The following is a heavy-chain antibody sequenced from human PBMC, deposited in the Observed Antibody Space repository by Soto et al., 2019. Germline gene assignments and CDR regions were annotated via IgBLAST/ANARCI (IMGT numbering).Heavy chain of an antibody. Sequence: QVQLVESGGGVVQPGTSLRLSCAASGFTFSTYGMHWVRQAPGKGLDWVALIWYDGSRTYYAESVKGRFTISRDNSKDTLLLEINRLRVEDRAVYYCAREQIGVAGSTYDYWGQGTLVTVSS. CDR2: IWYDGSRT. CDR1: GFTFSTYG. V-gene: IGHV3-33*01. D-gene: IGHD6-19*01. CDR3: AREQIGVAGSTYDY. J-gene: IGHJ4*02.